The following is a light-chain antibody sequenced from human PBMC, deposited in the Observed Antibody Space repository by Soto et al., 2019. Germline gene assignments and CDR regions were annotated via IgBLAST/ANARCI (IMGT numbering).Light chain of an antibody. J-gene: IGKJ4*01. CDR2: AAS. CDR1: QGISSY. V-gene: IGKV1-27*01. CDR3: QKYDSAASLT. Sequence: DIQMTQSPSSLSASVGDRVTVTCRASQGISSYLAWYQQKPGKVPKLLIYAASTLQPGVPSRFSGSGSGTDFTLTISSLQHEDVATYYCQKYDSAASLTFGGGTKVEIK.